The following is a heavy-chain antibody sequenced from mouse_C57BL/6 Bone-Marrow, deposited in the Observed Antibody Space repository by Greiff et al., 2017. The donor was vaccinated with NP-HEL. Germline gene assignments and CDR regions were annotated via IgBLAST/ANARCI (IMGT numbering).Heavy chain of an antibody. J-gene: IGHJ3*01. D-gene: IGHD1-1*02. CDR2: IDPENGDT. CDR3: TTRGYGPWFAY. CDR1: GFNIKDDY. Sequence: VQLQQSGAELVRPGASVKLSCTASGFNIKDDYMHWVKQRPEQGLEWIGWIDPENGDTEYASQFQGKATIPADTSSNTAYLQLSSLTSEDTAVYYCTTRGYGPWFAYWGQGTLVTVSA. V-gene: IGHV14-4*01.